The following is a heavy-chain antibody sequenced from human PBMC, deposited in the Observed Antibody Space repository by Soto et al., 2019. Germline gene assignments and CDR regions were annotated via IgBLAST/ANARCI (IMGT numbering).Heavy chain of an antibody. D-gene: IGHD6-19*01. V-gene: IGHV3-33*01. Sequence: GGSLRLSCAASGFTFSSYGMHWVRQAPGKGLEWVAVIWYDGSNKYYADSVKGRFTISRDNSKNTLYLQMNSLRAEDTAVYYCARPIAVGDPNYYYYYGMDVWGQGTTVTVSS. CDR2: IWYDGSNK. CDR1: GFTFSSYG. J-gene: IGHJ6*02. CDR3: ARPIAVGDPNYYYYYGMDV.